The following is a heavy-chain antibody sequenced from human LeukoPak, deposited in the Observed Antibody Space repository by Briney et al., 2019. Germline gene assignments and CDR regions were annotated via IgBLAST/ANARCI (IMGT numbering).Heavy chain of an antibody. CDR3: AKPYCGGDCYSSWFDP. J-gene: IGHJ5*02. Sequence: GGSLRLYCAASGFTFSSYGMHWVRQAPGKGLEWVAVISYDGSNKYYADSVKGRFTISRDNSKNTLYLQMNSLRAEDTAVYYCAKPYCGGDCYSSWFDPWGQGTLVTVSS. V-gene: IGHV3-30*18. CDR1: GFTFSSYG. CDR2: ISYDGSNK. D-gene: IGHD2-21*02.